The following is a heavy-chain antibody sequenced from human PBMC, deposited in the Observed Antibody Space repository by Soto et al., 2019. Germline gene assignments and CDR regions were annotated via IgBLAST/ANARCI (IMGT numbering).Heavy chain of an antibody. CDR3: ARGQRFSDWFDP. J-gene: IGHJ5*02. CDR1: GGSIDSGDYY. D-gene: IGHD3-3*01. V-gene: IGHV4-61*08. Sequence: SETLSLTCTVSGGSIDSGDYYWSWIRQPPGKGLEWIGYVYYSGTTNYNPSLQSRVTMSLDTSKNQFSLRLTSVTAADTAVYYCARGQRFSDWFDPWGQGTLVTV. CDR2: VYYSGTT.